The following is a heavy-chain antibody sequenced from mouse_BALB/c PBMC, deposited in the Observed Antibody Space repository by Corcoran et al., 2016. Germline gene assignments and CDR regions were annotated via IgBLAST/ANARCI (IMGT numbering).Heavy chain of an antibody. Sequence: QIQLVQSGPELKKPGETVKISCKASGYTFTNYGMNWVKQAPGKGLKWMGWINTYTGEPTYADDFKGRFAFSLETSASTAYLQINNRKNEDTATYFCARYDYYFDYWGQGTTLTVSS. CDR3: ARYDYYFDY. CDR2: INTYTGEP. CDR1: GYTFTNYG. J-gene: IGHJ2*01. V-gene: IGHV9-3-1*01. D-gene: IGHD2-14*01.